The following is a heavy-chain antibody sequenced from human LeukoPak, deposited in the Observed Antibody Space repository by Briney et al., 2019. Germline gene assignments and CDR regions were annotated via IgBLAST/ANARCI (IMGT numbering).Heavy chain of an antibody. J-gene: IGHJ4*02. D-gene: IGHD5-12*01. CDR2: IYSGGST. V-gene: IGHV3-66*01. CDR3: ARDLGNRGFVDC. Sequence: PGGSLRLSCAASGFTVSSNYMTWVRQAPGKGLEWVSVIYSGGSTYYADSVKGRFTVSRDNSKNTLYLQMKSLRAENTALYYTARDLGNRGFVDCWGQGTLVTVSS. CDR1: GFTVSSNY.